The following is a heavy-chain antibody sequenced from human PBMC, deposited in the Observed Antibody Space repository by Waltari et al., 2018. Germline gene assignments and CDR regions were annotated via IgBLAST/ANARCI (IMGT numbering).Heavy chain of an antibody. Sequence: EVHLVESGGGLVQPGGSLRLSCAASGFTFSNYWMDWVRQAPGKGLEWVANIKQEGSESHYVDSVKGRFTISRDNAQNLLYLQMNSLRAGDTAVYYCSVSLNYWGQGTLVTVSS. V-gene: IGHV3-7*01. CDR1: GFTFSNYW. CDR3: SVSLNY. CDR2: IKQEGSES. J-gene: IGHJ4*02.